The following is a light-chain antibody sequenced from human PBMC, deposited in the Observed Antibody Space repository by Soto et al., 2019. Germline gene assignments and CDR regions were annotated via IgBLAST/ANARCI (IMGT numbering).Light chain of an antibody. CDR2: DVT. CDR3: CSYAGSYSDV. Sequence: QSVLTQPRSVSGSPGQSVTISCTGTSSDVGGYNYVSWYQQHPGKAPKLMIYDVTKRPSGVPDRFSGSKSGNTASLTISGLQTDDEADYYCCSYAGSYSDVFATGTTVTV. CDR1: SSDVGGYNY. J-gene: IGLJ1*01. V-gene: IGLV2-11*01.